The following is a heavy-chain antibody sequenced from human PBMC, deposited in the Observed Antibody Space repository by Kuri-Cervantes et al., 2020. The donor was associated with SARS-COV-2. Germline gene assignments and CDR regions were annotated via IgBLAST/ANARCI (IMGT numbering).Heavy chain of an antibody. V-gene: IGHV3-21*01. J-gene: IGHJ6*03. D-gene: IGHD3-16*01. CDR3: ASLLSGGGAHLYYFYMDA. Sequence: LSLTCAASGFTISSYNMNWVRQAPGKGLEWVSSLSSSSSYIYYADSVKGRFTISRGDTKNSLYLQMNSLRAEDTAVYYCASLLSGGGAHLYYFYMDAWGKGTSVTVSS. CDR2: LSSSSSYI. CDR1: GFTISSYN.